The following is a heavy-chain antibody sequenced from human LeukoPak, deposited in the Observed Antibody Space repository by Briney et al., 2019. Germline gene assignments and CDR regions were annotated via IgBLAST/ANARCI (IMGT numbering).Heavy chain of an antibody. CDR1: GGTFSSYA. Sequence: GASVKVSCKAFGGTFSSYAISWVRQARGQGLEWMGGIIPIFGTANYAQKFQGRVTITADKSTSTAYMELSSLRSEDTAVYYCAGAGLNYDYVWGSLTANYFDYWGQGTLVTVSS. D-gene: IGHD3-16*01. CDR3: AGAGLNYDYVWGSLTANYFDY. CDR2: IIPIFGTA. J-gene: IGHJ4*02. V-gene: IGHV1-69*06.